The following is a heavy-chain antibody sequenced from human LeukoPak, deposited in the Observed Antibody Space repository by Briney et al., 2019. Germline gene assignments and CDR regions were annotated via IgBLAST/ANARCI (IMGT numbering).Heavy chain of an antibody. V-gene: IGHV3-7*01. CDR3: ARDRGLDDY. J-gene: IGHJ4*02. Sequence: LELVSHINQDGTQKYHFDSVHGPFPLSRDNAKNSLYLQMNSLRPEDPAIYYCARDRGLDDYWGQGTLVTVSS. D-gene: IGHD3-10*01. CDR2: INQDGTQK.